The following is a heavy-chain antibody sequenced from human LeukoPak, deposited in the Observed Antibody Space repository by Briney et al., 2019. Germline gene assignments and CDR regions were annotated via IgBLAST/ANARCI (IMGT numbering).Heavy chain of an antibody. CDR1: GFSFNAFW. CDR2: IHRDGSVR. J-gene: IGHJ5*02. CDR3: AREDGGWLRADL. Sequence: GGSLRLSCEATGFSFNAFWMSWVRQAPGKGLEWMANIHRDGSVRHYVESVRGRFTISRDNAKNSLFLQMNSLRVEDTAVYYCAREDGGWLRADLWGQGTLVTVSS. V-gene: IGHV3-7*01. D-gene: IGHD5-24*01.